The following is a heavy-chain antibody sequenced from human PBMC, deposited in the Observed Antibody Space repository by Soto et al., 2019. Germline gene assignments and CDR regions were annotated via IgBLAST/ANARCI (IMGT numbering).Heavy chain of an antibody. V-gene: IGHV1-3*01. J-gene: IGHJ4*02. Sequence: QVQLVQSGAEVKKPGASVKVSCKASGYTFTSYAMHWVCQAPGQRLEWMGWINAGNGNTKYSQKFQGRVTITRDTSASTAYMELSSLRSEDTAVYYCARGSIRYSSGWYTFDYWGQGTLVTVSS. CDR3: ARGSIRYSSGWYTFDY. CDR1: GYTFTSYA. CDR2: INAGNGNT. D-gene: IGHD6-19*01.